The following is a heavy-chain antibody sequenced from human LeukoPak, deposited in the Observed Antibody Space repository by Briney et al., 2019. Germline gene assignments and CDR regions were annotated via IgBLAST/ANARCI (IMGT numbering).Heavy chain of an antibody. CDR2: ISYDGSNE. J-gene: IGHJ4*02. Sequence: GGSLRLSCAASGFTFSIYTMHWVRQAPGKGLEWVAVISYDGSNEYYADSVKGRFTISRDNSKSTLYLQMNSLRAEDTAVYYCAKRTGTTGGLFDYWGQGTLVTVSS. V-gene: IGHV3-30-3*02. CDR3: AKRTGTTGGLFDY. D-gene: IGHD1-1*01. CDR1: GFTFSIYT.